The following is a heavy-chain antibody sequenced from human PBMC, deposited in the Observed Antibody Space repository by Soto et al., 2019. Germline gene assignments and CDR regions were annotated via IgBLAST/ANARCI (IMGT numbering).Heavy chain of an antibody. V-gene: IGHV3-30*18. CDR1: GFIFSDHN. J-gene: IGHJ4*02. CDR2: ISYDGTNK. CDR3: AKDRSNSWSFDY. D-gene: IGHD6-13*01. Sequence: QVQLVESGGGVVQPGRSLRLSCAASGFIFSDHNMHWVRQAPGKGLEWVAVISYDGTNKYYADPVKGRFTISRDNSGNTLSLQMNSLGAGDTAVYYCAKDRSNSWSFDYWGQGTLVTVSS.